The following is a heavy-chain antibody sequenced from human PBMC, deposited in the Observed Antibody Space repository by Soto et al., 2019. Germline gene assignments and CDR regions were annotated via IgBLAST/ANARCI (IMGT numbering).Heavy chain of an antibody. CDR3: ARHSPYYDYIWGSYQYAFDI. D-gene: IGHD3-16*02. V-gene: IGHV4-59*08. CDR2: IYYSGST. CDR1: GGSISSYY. Sequence: SETLSLTCTVSGGSISSYYWSWIRQPPGKGLEWIGYIYYSGSTNYNPSLKSRVTISVDTSKNQFSLKLSSVTAADTAVYYCARHSPYYDYIWGSYQYAFDIWGQGTIVTVSS. J-gene: IGHJ3*02.